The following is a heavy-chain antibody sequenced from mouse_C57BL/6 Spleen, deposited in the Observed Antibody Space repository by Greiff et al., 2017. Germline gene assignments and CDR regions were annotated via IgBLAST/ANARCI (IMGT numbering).Heavy chain of an antibody. J-gene: IGHJ3*01. V-gene: IGHV1-64*01. CDR3: VFYGNDWFAY. CDR1: GYTFTSYW. D-gene: IGHD2-1*01. CDR2: IHPNSGST. Sequence: QVQLQQPGAELVKPGASVKLSCKASGYTFTSYWMHWVKQRPGQGLEWIGMIHPNSGSTNYNEKFKSKATMTVDKSSSTAYMQLSSLTSEDSAVYYCVFYGNDWFAYWGQGTLVTVSA.